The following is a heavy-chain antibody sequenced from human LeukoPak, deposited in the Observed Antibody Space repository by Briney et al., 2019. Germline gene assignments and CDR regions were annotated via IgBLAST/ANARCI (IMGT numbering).Heavy chain of an antibody. V-gene: IGHV5-51*01. Sequence: GESLKISCKGSGYSFTSYWIGWVRQMPGKGLEWMGIIYPGDSDTRYSPSFQGQVTISADKSISTAYLQWSGLKASDTATYYCARFAIEDYYGSGTRSWYMDVWGKGTTVTVSS. CDR3: ARFAIEDYYGSGTRSWYMDV. J-gene: IGHJ6*03. D-gene: IGHD3-10*01. CDR1: GYSFTSYW. CDR2: IYPGDSDT.